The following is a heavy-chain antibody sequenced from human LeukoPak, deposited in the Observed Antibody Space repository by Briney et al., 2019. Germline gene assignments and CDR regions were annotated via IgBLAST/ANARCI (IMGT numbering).Heavy chain of an antibody. V-gene: IGHV4-59*01. CDR1: GGSMSNNY. CDR2: IDYSGNT. J-gene: IGHJ4*02. D-gene: IGHD3-22*01. CDR3: ARGPTYFYDSGNYRRRKYFDY. Sequence: SETLSLTCTVSGGSMSNNYWSWIRRPPKKGLEWIAYIDYSGNTNYNPSIESRVTISLDTSKKQFSLKLSSVTAADTAVYYCARGPTYFYDSGNYRRRKYFDYWGQGTLVAVSS.